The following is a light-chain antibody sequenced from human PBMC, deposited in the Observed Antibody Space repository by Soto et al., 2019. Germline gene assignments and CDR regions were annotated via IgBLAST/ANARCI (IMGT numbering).Light chain of an antibody. CDR2: KAS. V-gene: IGKV1-5*03. CDR3: QQYNSYSPWT. J-gene: IGKJ1*01. Sequence: DIQMTQSPSTLSASVGDRVTITCRASQSISSWLAWYQQKPGKAPKLLIYKASSLESGVTSRFSGSGSGTEFTLTISSLQPDAFATYYCQQYNSYSPWTFGQGTKVEIK. CDR1: QSISSW.